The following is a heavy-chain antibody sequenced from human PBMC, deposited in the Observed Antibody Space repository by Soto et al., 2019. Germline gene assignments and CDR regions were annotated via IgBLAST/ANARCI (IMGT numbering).Heavy chain of an antibody. CDR2: ISAYNGKT. CDR1: GYTFTNYG. Sequence: QVQLVQSGPEVQKPGASVNVSCKASGYTFTNYGITWVRQARGQGLEWMGWISAYNGKTNYAQKLQGRVSMTTDTSTSTAYMELRSLRSDDTAVYYCARAEITMIRGVIIIDGFEMWGQGTVVTVS. D-gene: IGHD3-10*01. CDR3: ARAEITMIRGVIIIDGFEM. J-gene: IGHJ3*02. V-gene: IGHV1-18*01.